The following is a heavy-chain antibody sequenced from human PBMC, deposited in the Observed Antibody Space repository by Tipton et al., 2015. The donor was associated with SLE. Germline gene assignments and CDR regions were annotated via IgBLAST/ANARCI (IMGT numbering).Heavy chain of an antibody. CDR2: IYYTGTTT. CDR3: ARLAKSGGVIVQLVIDY. D-gene: IGHD3-16*02. V-gene: IGHV4-39*07. Sequence: TLSLTCTVSGGSVSSSSKYWAWIRQPPGKGLEWIGSIYYTGTTTYYNSFLKSRVTMSVDTSKNQFSLRLTSVIAADTAVYYCARLAKSGGVIVQLVIDYWGQGTLVTVSS. CDR1: GGSVSSSSKY. J-gene: IGHJ4*02.